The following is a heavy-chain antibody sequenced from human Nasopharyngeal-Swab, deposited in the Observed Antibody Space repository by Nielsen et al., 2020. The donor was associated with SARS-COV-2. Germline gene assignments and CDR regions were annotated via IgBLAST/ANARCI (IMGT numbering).Heavy chain of an antibody. V-gene: IGHV4-34*01. D-gene: IGHD3-16*02. CDR3: ARATYYDYVWGSYRPGAFDI. J-gene: IGHJ3*02. Sequence: WIRQPPGKGLEWIGEINHSGSTNYNPSLKSRVTISVDTSKNQFSLKLSSVTAADTAVYYCARATYYDYVWGSYRPGAFDIWGQRTMVTVSS. CDR2: INHSGST.